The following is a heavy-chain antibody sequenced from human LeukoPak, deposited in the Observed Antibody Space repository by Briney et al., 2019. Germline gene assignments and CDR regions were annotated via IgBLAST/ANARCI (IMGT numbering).Heavy chain of an antibody. D-gene: IGHD1-26*01. CDR1: GGSISSHY. Sequence: SEILSLTCTVSGGSISSHYWSWIRPPPGKALEWIGYIYYTGSTNHHPSLKSRVTISVDTSKNQFSLKLSSVTAADTAVYYCARGNSGSYYGFDYWGQGTLVTVSS. CDR2: IYYTGST. V-gene: IGHV4-59*11. CDR3: ARGNSGSYYGFDY. J-gene: IGHJ4*02.